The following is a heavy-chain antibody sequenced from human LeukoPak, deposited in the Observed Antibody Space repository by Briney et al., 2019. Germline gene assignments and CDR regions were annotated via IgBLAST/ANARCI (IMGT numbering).Heavy chain of an antibody. J-gene: IGHJ6*03. CDR1: GYTFTSYD. D-gene: IGHD3-3*01. V-gene: IGHV1-8*03. CDR2: MSPNSGNT. Sequence: GASVKVSCKASGYTFTSYDINWVRQATGQGLEWMGWMSPNSGNTGYAQKFQGRVTITRNTSISTAYMELSSLRSEDTAVYYCARRGDDFWSGYHYYYMDVWGKGTTVTVSS. CDR3: ARRGDDFWSGYHYYYMDV.